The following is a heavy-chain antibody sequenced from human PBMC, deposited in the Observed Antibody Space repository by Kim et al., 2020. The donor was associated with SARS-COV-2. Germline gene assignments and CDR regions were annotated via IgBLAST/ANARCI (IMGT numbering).Heavy chain of an antibody. V-gene: IGHV4-30-4*01. CDR1: GGSISSGDYY. D-gene: IGHD3-10*01. CDR3: AAGPGGSGTTKVHWFDP. CDR2: IYYSGST. J-gene: IGHJ5*02. Sequence: SETLSLTCTVSGGSISSGDYYWSWIRQPPGKGLEWIGYIYYSGSTYYNPSLKSRVTISVDTSKNQFSLKLSSVTAADTAVYYCAAGPGGSGTTKVHWFDPWGQGTLVTVSS.